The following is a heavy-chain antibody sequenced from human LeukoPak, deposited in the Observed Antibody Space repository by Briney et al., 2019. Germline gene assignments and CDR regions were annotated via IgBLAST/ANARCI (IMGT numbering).Heavy chain of an antibody. Sequence: GGSLRLSCAASGFTFSSYSMNWVRQAPGKGLEWVSSISSSSSYIYYADSVKGRFTISRDNAENSLYLQMNSLRAEDTAVYYCARDCSSTSCYGTFDYWGQGTLVTVSS. V-gene: IGHV3-21*01. J-gene: IGHJ4*02. D-gene: IGHD2-2*01. CDR1: GFTFSSYS. CDR3: ARDCSSTSCYGTFDY. CDR2: ISSSSSYI.